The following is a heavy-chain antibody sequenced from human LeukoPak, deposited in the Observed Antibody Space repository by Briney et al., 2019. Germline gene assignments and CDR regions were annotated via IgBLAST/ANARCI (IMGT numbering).Heavy chain of an antibody. J-gene: IGHJ5*02. CDR3: ARRGGSGTYYKLTPGALDP. V-gene: IGHV5-51*01. CDR2: IYPGDSDT. Sequence: KRGESLKISCKGSGYSFTSYWIGWVRQMPGKGLEWMGIIYPGDSDTRYSPSFQGQVTISADKSISTAYLQWSSLKASDTAMYYCARRGGSGTYYKLTPGALDPWGQGTLVTVSS. CDR1: GYSFTSYW. D-gene: IGHD3-10*01.